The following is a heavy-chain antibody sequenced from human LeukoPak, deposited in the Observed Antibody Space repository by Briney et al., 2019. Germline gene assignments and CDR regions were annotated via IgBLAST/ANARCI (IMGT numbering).Heavy chain of an antibody. V-gene: IGHV3-21*01. CDR2: ISSSSSYI. CDR3: ARVAYYYDSSGTTDAFDI. Sequence: GGSLRLSCAASEFTFSSYSMNWVRQAPGKGLEWVSSISSSSSYIYCADSVKGRFTISRDNAKNSLYLQMNSLRAEDTAVYYCARVAYYYDSSGTTDAFDIWGQGTMVTVSS. J-gene: IGHJ3*02. CDR1: EFTFSSYS. D-gene: IGHD3-22*01.